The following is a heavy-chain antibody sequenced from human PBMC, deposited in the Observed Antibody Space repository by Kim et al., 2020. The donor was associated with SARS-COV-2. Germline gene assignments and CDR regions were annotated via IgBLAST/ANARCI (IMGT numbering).Heavy chain of an antibody. CDR1: GGTFSSYA. CDR2: IIPIFGTA. D-gene: IGHD3-22*01. J-gene: IGHJ4*02. CDR3: AREPYDSSGYYY. Sequence: SVKVSCKASGGTFSSYAISWVRQAPGQGLEWMGGIIPIFGTANYAQKFQGRVTITADESTSTAYMELSILRSEDTAVYYCAREPYDSSGYYYWGQGTLVTVSS. V-gene: IGHV1-69*13.